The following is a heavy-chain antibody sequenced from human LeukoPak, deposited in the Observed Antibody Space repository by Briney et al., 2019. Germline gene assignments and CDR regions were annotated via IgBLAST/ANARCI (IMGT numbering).Heavy chain of an antibody. J-gene: IGHJ4*02. CDR3: ARDGYYDSSGHSEFDY. Sequence: SETLSLTCTVSGGSISSYYWSWIRQPPGKGLEWIGYIYYSGSTNYNPSLKSRVTTSVDTSKNQFSLKLSSVTAADTAVYYCARDGYYDSSGHSEFDYWGQGTLVTVSS. CDR1: GGSISSYY. CDR2: IYYSGST. D-gene: IGHD3-22*01. V-gene: IGHV4-59*01.